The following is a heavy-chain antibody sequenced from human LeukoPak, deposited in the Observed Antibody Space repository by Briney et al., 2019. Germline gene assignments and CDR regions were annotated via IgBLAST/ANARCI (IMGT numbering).Heavy chain of an antibody. Sequence: SETLSLTCTVSGGSISSYYWSWIRQPPGKGLEWIGYIYYSGSHNDNPSLKSRVSMSVDMSKRQISLKLSSVTAADTATYYCAAMARATLRWSFDIWGRGTPVIVSA. CDR2: IYYSGSH. V-gene: IGHV4-59*01. CDR1: GGSISSYY. D-gene: IGHD5-18*01. J-gene: IGHJ2*01. CDR3: AAMARATLRWSFDI.